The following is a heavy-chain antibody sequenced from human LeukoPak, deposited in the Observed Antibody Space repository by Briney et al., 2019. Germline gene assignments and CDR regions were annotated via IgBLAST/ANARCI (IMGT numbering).Heavy chain of an antibody. D-gene: IGHD2-2*01. J-gene: IGHJ5*02. CDR1: TESLSAYY. Sequence: SETLSLTCAVYTESLSAYYWSWIRQPPGKGLEWIGEMNHGGSTNYNPSLKSRVTISVDTSKNQFSLKLSSATAADTAVYYCARAFPCSSTSCSNWFDPWGQGTLVTVSS. CDR2: MNHGGST. V-gene: IGHV4-34*01. CDR3: ARAFPCSSTSCSNWFDP.